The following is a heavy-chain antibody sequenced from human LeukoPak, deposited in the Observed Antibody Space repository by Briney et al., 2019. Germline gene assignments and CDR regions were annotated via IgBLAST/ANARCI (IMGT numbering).Heavy chain of an antibody. D-gene: IGHD3-10*01. V-gene: IGHV3-23*01. CDR3: AKVLLWFGELPGADY. J-gene: IGHJ4*02. CDR1: GFTFSSYA. CDR2: ISGSGGST. Sequence: GGSLRLSCAASGFTFSSYAMSWVRQAPGKGLEWASAISGSGGSTYYADSVKGRFTISRDNSKNTLYLQMNSLRAEDTAVYYCAKVLLWFGELPGADYWGQGTLVTVSS.